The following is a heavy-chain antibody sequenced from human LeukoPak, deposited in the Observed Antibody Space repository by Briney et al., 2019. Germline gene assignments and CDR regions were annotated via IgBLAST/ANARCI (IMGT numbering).Heavy chain of an antibody. D-gene: IGHD5-18*01. J-gene: IGHJ3*02. Sequence: SETLSLTCAVYGGSFSGYYWSWIRQPPGKGLEWIGEIDHSGSTNYNPSLKSRVTISVDTSKNQFSLKLSSVTAADTAVYYCARHVGYSYGDAFDIWGQGTMVTVSS. V-gene: IGHV4-34*01. CDR3: ARHVGYSYGDAFDI. CDR1: GGSFSGYY. CDR2: IDHSGST.